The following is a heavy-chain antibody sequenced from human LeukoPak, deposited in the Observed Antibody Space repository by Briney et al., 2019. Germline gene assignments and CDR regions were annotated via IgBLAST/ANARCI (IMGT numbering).Heavy chain of an antibody. J-gene: IGHJ4*02. Sequence: ASVKVSCKASGYTFTSYGISWVRQAPGQGLEWMGWISAYNGNTNYAQKLQGRVTMTTDTSTSTAYMELRSLRSDDTAVYYCARDFGRISIFGVVIKRFDYWGQGTLVTVSS. CDR2: ISAYNGNT. CDR1: GYTFTSYG. V-gene: IGHV1-18*01. D-gene: IGHD3-3*01. CDR3: ARDFGRISIFGVVIKRFDY.